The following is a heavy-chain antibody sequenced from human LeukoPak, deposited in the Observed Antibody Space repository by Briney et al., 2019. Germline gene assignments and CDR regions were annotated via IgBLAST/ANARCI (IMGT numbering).Heavy chain of an antibody. CDR3: ARGSTSFNWFDP. Sequence: SETLSLTCAVYGGSFSGYYWSWIRQPPGKGLEGIGEINHSGSTNYNPSLKSRVTISVDTSKNQFSLKLSSVTAADTAVYYCARGSTSFNWFDPWGQGTLVTVSS. CDR1: GGSFSGYY. D-gene: IGHD2-2*01. V-gene: IGHV4-34*01. CDR2: INHSGST. J-gene: IGHJ5*02.